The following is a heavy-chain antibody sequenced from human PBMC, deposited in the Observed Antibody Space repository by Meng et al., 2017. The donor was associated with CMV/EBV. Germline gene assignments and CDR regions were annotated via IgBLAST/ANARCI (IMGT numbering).Heavy chain of an antibody. CDR2: ISYDGSNK. Sequence: GESLKISCAASGFTFSTYGMHWVRQAPGKGLEWVAVISYDGSNKYYADSVKGRFTISRDNSKNTLYLQMNSLRAEDTAVYYCARDTYCTNGVCYVEGFDYWGQGTLVTVSS. V-gene: IGHV3-30*19. CDR1: GFTFSTYG. J-gene: IGHJ4*02. CDR3: ARDTYCTNGVCYVEGFDY. D-gene: IGHD2-8*01.